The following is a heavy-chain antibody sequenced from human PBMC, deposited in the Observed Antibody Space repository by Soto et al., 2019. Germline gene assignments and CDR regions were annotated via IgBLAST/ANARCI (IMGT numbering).Heavy chain of an antibody. D-gene: IGHD3-3*01. V-gene: IGHV1-46*01. CDR3: PRYGEDLEY. Sequence: ASVKVSFKASGYTVTSYYMHWVRQAPGQGLEWMGIINPSGGSTSYAQTFQGRVTMTRDTSTSTVYMELSSLSSEVTDVYDSPRYGEDLEYWGKGTLVTVSS. CDR1: GYTVTSYY. CDR2: INPSGGST. J-gene: IGHJ4*02.